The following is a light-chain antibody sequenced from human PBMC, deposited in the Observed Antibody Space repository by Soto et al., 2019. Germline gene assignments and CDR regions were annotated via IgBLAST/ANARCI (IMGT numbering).Light chain of an antibody. CDR1: QSISGW. CDR3: QQYYSTPLT. J-gene: IGKJ4*01. Sequence: GDRVTITCRASQSISGWLAWYQQKPGKAPKLLIYDASSLESGVPSRFSGSGSGTEFTLTISSLQAEDVAVYYCQQYYSTPLTFGGGTKVDI. CDR2: DAS. V-gene: IGKV1-5*01.